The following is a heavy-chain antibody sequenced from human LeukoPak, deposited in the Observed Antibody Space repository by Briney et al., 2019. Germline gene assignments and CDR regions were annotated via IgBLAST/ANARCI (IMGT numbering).Heavy chain of an antibody. D-gene: IGHD3-22*01. V-gene: IGHV4-39*01. J-gene: IGHJ4*02. CDR2: IYYSGST. CDR1: GGSISSSSYY. Sequence: SETQSLTCTLSGGSISSSSYYWGWIRQHPGKGLEWFGSIYYSGSTYYNPSLKSRVTISVDTSKNQFSLKLSSVTAADTAVYYCATSSGYPFDYWGQGTLVTVSS. CDR3: ATSSGYPFDY.